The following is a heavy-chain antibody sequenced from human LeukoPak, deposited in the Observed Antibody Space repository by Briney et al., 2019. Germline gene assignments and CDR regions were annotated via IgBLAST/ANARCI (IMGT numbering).Heavy chain of an antibody. CDR3: AKGGYCSGGSCYNYYYYMDV. V-gene: IGHV3-30*04. CDR1: GFTFSSYA. J-gene: IGHJ6*03. D-gene: IGHD2-15*01. CDR2: ISYDGSNK. Sequence: PGGSLRLSCAASGFTFSSYAMHWVRQAPGKGLEWVAVISYDGSNKYYADSVKGRFTISRDNSKNTLYLQMNSLRAEDTAVYYCAKGGYCSGGSCYNYYYYMDVWGKGTTVTISS.